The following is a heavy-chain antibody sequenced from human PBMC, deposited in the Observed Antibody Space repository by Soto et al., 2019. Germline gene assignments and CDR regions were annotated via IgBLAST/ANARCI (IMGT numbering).Heavy chain of an antibody. D-gene: IGHD1-26*01. J-gene: IGHJ5*02. Sequence: ASVKVSCKASGYTFTGYYMHWVRQAPGQGFEWMGWINPNSGGTNYAQKFQGRVTMTRDTSISTAYMELSRLRSDDTAVYYCARDLRSWDWFDPWGQGTLVTVSS. CDR1: GYTFTGYY. CDR3: ARDLRSWDWFDP. CDR2: INPNSGGT. V-gene: IGHV1-2*02.